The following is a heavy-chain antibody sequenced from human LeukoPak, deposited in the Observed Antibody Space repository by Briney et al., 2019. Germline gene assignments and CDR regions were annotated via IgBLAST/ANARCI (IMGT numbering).Heavy chain of an antibody. CDR2: IKQDGSDK. CDR3: ARAYSSTWSSRYFDL. J-gene: IGHJ2*01. CDR1: GFTFSDYW. Sequence: GSLRLSCAASGFTFSDYWMSWVRQAPGKGPEWVANIKQDGSDKYYVDSVKGRFTISRDNAKKALYLQMNSLRAEDTAVYYCARAYSSTWSSRYFDLWGRGTLVTVSS. V-gene: IGHV3-7*03. D-gene: IGHD6-13*01.